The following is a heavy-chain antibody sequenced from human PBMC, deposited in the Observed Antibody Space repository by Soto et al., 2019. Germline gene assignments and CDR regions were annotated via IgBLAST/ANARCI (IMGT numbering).Heavy chain of an antibody. J-gene: IGHJ4*02. CDR3: ARRAVYLSSGYYYFDY. CDR1: GASVNSENYY. Sequence: QVQLQESGPGLVKPSETLSLTCTVSGASVNSENYYWSWIRQPPGKGLEWIGYVYYSGSTNYNPSLKSRATISLDTYKNQFSLKMTSMTSADTAFYYCARRAVYLSSGYYYFDYWGQGTLVTVSS. V-gene: IGHV4-61*01. D-gene: IGHD6-19*01. CDR2: VYYSGST.